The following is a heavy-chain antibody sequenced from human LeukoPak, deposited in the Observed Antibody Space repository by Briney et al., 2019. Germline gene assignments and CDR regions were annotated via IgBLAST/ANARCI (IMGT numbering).Heavy chain of an antibody. J-gene: IGHJ4*02. D-gene: IGHD1-26*01. CDR3: ARSSKWELLYYFDY. Sequence: GGSLRLSCAASGFTFSSYGMHWVRQAPGKGLEWVAVISYDGSNKYYADSVKGRFTISRDNSKNTLYLQMNSLRAEDTAVYYCARSSKWELLYYFDYWGQGTLVTVSS. CDR2: ISYDGSNK. CDR1: GFTFSSYG. V-gene: IGHV3-30*03.